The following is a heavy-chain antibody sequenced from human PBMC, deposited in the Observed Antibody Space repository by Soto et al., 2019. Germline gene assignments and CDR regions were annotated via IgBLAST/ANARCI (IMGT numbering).Heavy chain of an antibody. CDR3: ARGVTVSAWYFDR. D-gene: IGHD4-17*01. J-gene: IGHJ2*01. V-gene: IGHV4-30-2*01. Sequence: QLQLQESGSGLVKPSQTLSLTCAVSGGSISSGGYSWSWIRQPPGKGLEWIGYIYHSGSTYYNPSLLRRVTTSVDRSKNQFSLKLSSVTAADTAVDYCARGVTVSAWYFDRWGRGTLVTVSS. CDR2: IYHSGST. CDR1: GGSISSGGYS.